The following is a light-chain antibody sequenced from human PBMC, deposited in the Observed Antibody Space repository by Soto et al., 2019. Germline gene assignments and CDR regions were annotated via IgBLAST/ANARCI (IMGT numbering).Light chain of an antibody. CDR1: QSVSDY. V-gene: IGKV3-11*01. J-gene: IGKJ3*01. Sequence: IVLTQSPATLSLSPGERATLSCRAIQSVSDYVGWYQQKPGQAPRLLIYDASNRATGIPARFSGSGYGTDFTLTISSLEPEDSAVYYCQQRSDWAFSFGPGTKVDI. CDR2: DAS. CDR3: QQRSDWAFS.